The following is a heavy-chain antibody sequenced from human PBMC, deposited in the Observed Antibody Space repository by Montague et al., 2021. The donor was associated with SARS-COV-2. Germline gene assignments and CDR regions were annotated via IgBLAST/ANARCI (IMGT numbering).Heavy chain of an antibody. CDR3: ARGGGRDAFDI. CDR1: GLTVSSNY. D-gene: IGHD3-16*01. V-gene: IGHV3-53*01. CDR2: IYSGGRT. J-gene: IGHJ3*02. Sequence: SLRLSCAASGLTVSSNYMSWARQAPGKGLEWASVIYSGGRTYYADSVKGRFTISRDNSKNTLYLQMNSLRAEDTAVYYCARGGGRDAFDIWGQGTMVTVSS.